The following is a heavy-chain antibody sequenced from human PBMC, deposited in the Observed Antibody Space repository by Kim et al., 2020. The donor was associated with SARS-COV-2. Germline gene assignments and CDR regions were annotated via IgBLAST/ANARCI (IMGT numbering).Heavy chain of an antibody. CDR2: INHSGST. CDR3: ARGLLGRLRYFDY. D-gene: IGHD3-16*01. Sequence: SETLSLTCAVYGGSFSGYYWSWIRQPPGKGLEWIGEINHSGSTNYNPSLKSRVTISVDTSKNQFSLKLSSVTAADTAVYYCARGLLGRLRYFDYWGQGTLVTVSS. V-gene: IGHV4-34*01. J-gene: IGHJ4*02. CDR1: GGSFSGYY.